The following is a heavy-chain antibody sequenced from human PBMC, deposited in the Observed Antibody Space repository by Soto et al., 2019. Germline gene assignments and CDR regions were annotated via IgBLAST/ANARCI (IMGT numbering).Heavy chain of an antibody. Sequence: EVQLVESGGGLVHPGGSLRLSCEASGFIFSSYWMSWVRQAPGKGLEWVANIKQDGSEKYYVDSVKGRFTISRDNAKNSLYLQMNSLRAEDTAVYYCARDSYYDLWSGTVGYGMDVWGQVTTVTVSS. CDR3: ARDSYYDLWSGTVGYGMDV. CDR1: GFIFSSYW. D-gene: IGHD3-3*01. J-gene: IGHJ6*02. V-gene: IGHV3-7*03. CDR2: IKQDGSEK.